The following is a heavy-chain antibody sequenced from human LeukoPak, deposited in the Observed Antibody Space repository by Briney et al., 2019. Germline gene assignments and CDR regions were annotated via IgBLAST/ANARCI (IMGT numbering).Heavy chain of an antibody. Sequence: SETLSLTCTVSGGSIRSYYWNWIRQPPGKGLEWIGYIYYSGSANYNPSLKSRVTISSDTSKNQFSLKLSSVTAADTAVYYCARDSDDAFDIWGQGTMVAVSS. CDR3: ARDSDDAFDI. D-gene: IGHD6-25*01. CDR1: GGSIRSYY. CDR2: IYYSGSA. V-gene: IGHV4-59*01. J-gene: IGHJ3*02.